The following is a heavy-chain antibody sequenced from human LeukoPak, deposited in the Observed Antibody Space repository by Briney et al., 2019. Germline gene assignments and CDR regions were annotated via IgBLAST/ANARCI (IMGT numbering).Heavy chain of an antibody. Sequence: PGGSLRLSCAASGFTFSSYAMHWVRQAPGKGLEWVAVISYDGSNKYYADSVKGRFTISRDNSKNTLYLQMNSLRAEDTAVYYCAKASSWSDYWGQGTLVTVSS. CDR1: GFTFSSYA. J-gene: IGHJ4*02. D-gene: IGHD6-13*01. V-gene: IGHV3-30-3*01. CDR3: AKASSWSDY. CDR2: ISYDGSNK.